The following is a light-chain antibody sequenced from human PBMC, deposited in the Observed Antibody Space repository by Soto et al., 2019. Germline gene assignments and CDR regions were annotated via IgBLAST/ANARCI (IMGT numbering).Light chain of an antibody. V-gene: IGLV2-8*01. CDR3: SSYAGDKNV. J-gene: IGLJ1*01. CDR1: SSDVGGYNY. CDR2: EVT. Sequence: QSALTQPPSASGSPGQSVTISCTGTSSDVGGYNYVSWYQQHPGKAPKLMIYEVTKRPSGVPDRFSGSKSGNTASLTVSGLQAEDEGDYYCSSYAGDKNVFGTGTKVTVL.